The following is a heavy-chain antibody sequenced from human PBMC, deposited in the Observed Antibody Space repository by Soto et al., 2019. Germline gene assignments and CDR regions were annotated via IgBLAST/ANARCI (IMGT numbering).Heavy chain of an antibody. CDR3: ARATIFGVVTPPYGMDV. V-gene: IGHV1-69*01. CDR2: IIPIFGTA. Sequence: QVQLVQSGAEVKKPGSSVKVSCKASGGTFSSYAISWVRQAPGQGLEWMGGIIPIFGTANYAQKFQGRVTITADESTSTADMELSSLRSEDTALYYCARATIFGVVTPPYGMDVWGQGTTVTVSS. D-gene: IGHD3-3*01. J-gene: IGHJ6*02. CDR1: GGTFSSYA.